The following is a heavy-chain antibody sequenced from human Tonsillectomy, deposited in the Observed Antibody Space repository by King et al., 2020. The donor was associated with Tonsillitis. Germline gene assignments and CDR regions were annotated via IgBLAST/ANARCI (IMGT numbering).Heavy chain of an antibody. V-gene: IGHV3-66*04. Sequence: VQLVESGGGLVQPGGSLRLSCAASGFIVSSNYMSWARQAPGKGLEWVSVIYSGGSTYYADSLKGRFTISRDNSKNTLFLQVNSLRAEDTAVYYCARHAGYSFGFYDYWGQGTLVTVSS. CDR2: IYSGGST. J-gene: IGHJ4*02. CDR3: ARHAGYSFGFYDY. CDR1: GFIVSSNY. D-gene: IGHD5-18*01.